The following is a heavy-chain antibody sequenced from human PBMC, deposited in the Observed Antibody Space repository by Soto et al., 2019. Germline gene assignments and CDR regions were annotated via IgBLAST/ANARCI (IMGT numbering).Heavy chain of an antibody. J-gene: IGHJ5*02. CDR2: IYYSGST. CDR3: AGVLITIFGKGFDP. Sequence: PSETLSLTCTVSGGSISSGDYYWSWIRQPPGKGLEWIGYIYYSGSTYYNPSLKSRVTISVDTSKNQFSLKLSSVTAADTAVYYCAGVLITIFGKGFDPWGQGTLVTVSS. V-gene: IGHV4-30-4*01. CDR1: GGSISSGDYY. D-gene: IGHD3-3*01.